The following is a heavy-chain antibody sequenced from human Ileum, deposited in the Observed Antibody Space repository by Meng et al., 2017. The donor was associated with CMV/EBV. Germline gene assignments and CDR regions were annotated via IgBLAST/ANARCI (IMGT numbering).Heavy chain of an antibody. CDR3: VKTTQSPYS. Sequence: GGSLRLSCAASGFASSSHAMNWVRRAPGKGLEWVSTIGGSGHLTWYADSVRGRFTISRDNSKNTLFLHMNSLRADDTADYFCVKTTQSPYSWGQGTLVTVSS. CDR1: GFASSSHA. V-gene: IGHV3-23*01. CDR2: IGGSGHLT. D-gene: IGHD1-14*01. J-gene: IGHJ4*02.